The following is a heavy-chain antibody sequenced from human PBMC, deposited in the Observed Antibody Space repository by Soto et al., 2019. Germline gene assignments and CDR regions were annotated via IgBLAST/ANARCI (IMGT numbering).Heavy chain of an antibody. Sequence: GGSLRLSCAASGFTFSSYAMSWVRQAPGKGLEWVSAISGSGGSTYYADSVKGRFTISRDNSKNTLYLQMNSLRAEDTAVYYCAKNYGSGSYYGILFDYRGQGTLVIVSS. J-gene: IGHJ4*02. V-gene: IGHV3-23*01. D-gene: IGHD3-10*01. CDR2: ISGSGGST. CDR3: AKNYGSGSYYGILFDY. CDR1: GFTFSSYA.